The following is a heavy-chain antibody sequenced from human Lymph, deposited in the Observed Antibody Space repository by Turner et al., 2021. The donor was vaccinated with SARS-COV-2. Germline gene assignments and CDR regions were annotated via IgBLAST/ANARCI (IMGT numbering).Heavy chain of an antibody. CDR1: GGTFSSYA. V-gene: IGHV1-69*10. D-gene: IGHD2-2*01. Sequence: QVQLVQSGAEVKKPGSSVNVSCKASGGTFSSYAITWVRPAPGQGLEWMGGIIPILAIANYAQKFQGRVTITADKSTSTAYMELSSLRSEDTAVYYCARDSPYCSSTSCYDPWGQGTLVTVSS. CDR3: ARDSPYCSSTSCYDP. CDR2: IIPILAIA. J-gene: IGHJ5*02.